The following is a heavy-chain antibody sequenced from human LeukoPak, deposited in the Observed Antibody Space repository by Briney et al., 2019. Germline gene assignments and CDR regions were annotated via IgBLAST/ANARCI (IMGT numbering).Heavy chain of an antibody. CDR3: ATNRDDYNLYYFDS. J-gene: IGHJ4*02. D-gene: IGHD5-24*01. CDR2: IYSGGRT. Sequence: PGGSLRLSCAASGFTFSSYGMHWVRQAPGKGLEWVSIIYSGGRTYFADSVKGRFTISRDNSKNTLYLQLNSLRAEDTAVYYCATNRDDYNLYYFDSWGQGTLVTVSS. CDR1: GFTFSSYG. V-gene: IGHV3-53*01.